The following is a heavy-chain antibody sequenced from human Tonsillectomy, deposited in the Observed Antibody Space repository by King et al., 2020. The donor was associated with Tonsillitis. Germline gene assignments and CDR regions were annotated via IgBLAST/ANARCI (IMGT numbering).Heavy chain of an antibody. D-gene: IGHD3-10*01. V-gene: IGHV3-30-3*01. CDR1: GFTFNSHS. J-gene: IGHJ6*02. CDR2: ISFDGGNK. Sequence: VQLVESGGGVVQPGRSLRLSCAASGFTFNSHSMDWVRQAPGKGLEWVAIISFDGGNKYYADSVKGRFTISRDNSKNTLYLQMNSLRTEDTAVYYCASPLMGLWFGPEDYYYGMDVWGQGTTVTVSS. CDR3: ASPLMGLWFGPEDYYYGMDV.